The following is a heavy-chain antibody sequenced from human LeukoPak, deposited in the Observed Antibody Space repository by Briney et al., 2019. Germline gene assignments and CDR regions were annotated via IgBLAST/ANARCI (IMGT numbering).Heavy chain of an antibody. J-gene: IGHJ4*02. Sequence: GGSLRLSCAASGFTFSSYGLHWVRQAPGKGLEWVAYISGEGSTRYYADSVKGRFTVSRDNSKNTLYLQMDSLRTEDTAVYYCAKVADSWGLFGSWGQGTLVT. V-gene: IGHV3-30*02. CDR1: GFTFSSYG. CDR2: ISGEGSTR. D-gene: IGHD3-16*01. CDR3: AKVADSWGLFGS.